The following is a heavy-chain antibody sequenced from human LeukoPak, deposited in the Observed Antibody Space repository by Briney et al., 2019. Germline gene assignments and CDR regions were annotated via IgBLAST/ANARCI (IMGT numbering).Heavy chain of an antibody. D-gene: IGHD6-13*01. J-gene: IGHJ4*02. CDR2: TYYRSKWYN. V-gene: IGHV6-1*01. CDR1: GDIVSSNSAI. Sequence: SQTLSLTCAISGDIVSSNSAIWHWIRQSPSRGLEWLGRTYYRSKWYNDFALSVKSRITINPDTSKNQFSLQLNSVTQEDTAFYYCAREYLGQQLEHFDLRGQGTLVTVSS. CDR3: AREYLGQQLEHFDL.